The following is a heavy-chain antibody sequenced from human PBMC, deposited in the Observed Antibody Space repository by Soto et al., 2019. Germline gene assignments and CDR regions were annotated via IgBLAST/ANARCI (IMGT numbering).Heavy chain of an antibody. CDR2: IKQDGSEK. D-gene: IGHD2-15*01. CDR1: GFTFSSYW. CDR3: ARDLISATGFDY. Sequence: EVNLVESGGGLGQPGGSLRLSCAASGFTFSSYWMSWVRQAPGKGLEWVANIKQDGSEKYYVDSVKGRFTISRDNPKNSLYLQLNSLRAEDTAVYFCARDLISATGFDYWGQGTLVTVSS. V-gene: IGHV3-7*05. J-gene: IGHJ4*02.